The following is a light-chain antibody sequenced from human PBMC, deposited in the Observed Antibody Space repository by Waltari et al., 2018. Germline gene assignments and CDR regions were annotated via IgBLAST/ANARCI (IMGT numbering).Light chain of an antibody. J-gene: IGKJ2*01. CDR2: WAS. CDR3: QQYFGTPVT. V-gene: IGKV4-1*01. Sequence: DIVMTQSPDSLAVSLAETATISCESSQTVLYSDNNNYLGWYQQKPGQPPKVLIKWASTREPGVPDRFVGSGSGTDFTLTINSLQAEDVAVYYCQQYFGTPVTFGQGTRLEIK. CDR1: QTVLYSDNNNY.